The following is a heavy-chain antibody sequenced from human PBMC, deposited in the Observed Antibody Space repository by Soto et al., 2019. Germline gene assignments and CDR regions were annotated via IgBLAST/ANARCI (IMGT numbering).Heavy chain of an antibody. V-gene: IGHV1-69*12. Sequence: QVQLVQSGAEVKKPGSSVKVSCKASGGTFSSYAISWVRQAPGQGLEWMGGIIPIFGTANYAQKFQGRVTITADESTSTAYMELSSLRSEDTAVYYCARGTMEYYYDSSGYYGHFDLWGRGTLVTVSS. CDR2: IIPIFGTA. D-gene: IGHD3-22*01. CDR3: ARGTMEYYYDSSGYYGHFDL. CDR1: GGTFSSYA. J-gene: IGHJ2*01.